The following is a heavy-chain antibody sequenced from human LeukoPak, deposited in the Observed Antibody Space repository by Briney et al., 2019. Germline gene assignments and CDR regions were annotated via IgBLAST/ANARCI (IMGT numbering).Heavy chain of an antibody. V-gene: IGHV3-48*03. Sequence: GGSLRLSCAASGFTFSSCEMNWVRQAPGKGLEWVSYISSSGSTIYYADSVKGRFTISRDNAKNSLYLQMNSLRAEDTAVYYCARHIGIVAANYFDYWGQGTLVTVSS. CDR1: GFTFSSCE. D-gene: IGHD5-12*01. CDR2: ISSSGSTI. J-gene: IGHJ4*02. CDR3: ARHIGIVAANYFDY.